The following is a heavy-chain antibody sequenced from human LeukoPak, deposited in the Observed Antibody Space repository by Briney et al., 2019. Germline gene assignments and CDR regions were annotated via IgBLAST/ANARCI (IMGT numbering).Heavy chain of an antibody. CDR2: IIPIFGTA. V-gene: IGHV1-69*05. J-gene: IGHJ3*02. CDR1: GGTFSSYA. CDR3: ASGTLLGYCSSTSCYISAFDI. D-gene: IGHD2-2*02. Sequence: SVKVSCKASGGTFSSYAISWVRQAPGQGLEWMGGIIPIFGTANYAQKFQGRVTITTDESTSTAYMELSSLRSEDTAVYYCASGTLLGYCSSTSCYISAFDIWGQGTMVTVSS.